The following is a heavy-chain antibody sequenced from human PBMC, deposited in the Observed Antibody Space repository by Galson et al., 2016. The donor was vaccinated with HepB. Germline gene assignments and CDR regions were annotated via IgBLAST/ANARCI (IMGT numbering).Heavy chain of an antibody. CDR2: TFYTGTT. J-gene: IGHJ3*02. V-gene: IGHV4-39*01. CDR3: ARSLPCDAFDI. Sequence: PGKGLEWVGSTFYTGTTSYYPSLKSRATISLDTSKNQSSLNLSSVTAADTALYYCARSLPCDAFDIWGQGTMVTVSS.